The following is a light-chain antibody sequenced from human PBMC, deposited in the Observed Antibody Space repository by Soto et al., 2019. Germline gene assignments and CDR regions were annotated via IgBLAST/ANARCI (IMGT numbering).Light chain of an antibody. CDR2: WAS. CDR1: QTVLYSPNNKNY. J-gene: IGKJ1*01. V-gene: IGKV4-1*01. Sequence: DIVMTQSPDSLAVSLGERATINCKSSQTVLYSPNNKNYLAWYQKKAGQPPKLLIYWASTRESGVPDRFSGSGSGTDFTLTISSLQAEDGAVYYCQQYYDTPRTFGQGTNVEFK. CDR3: QQYYDTPRT.